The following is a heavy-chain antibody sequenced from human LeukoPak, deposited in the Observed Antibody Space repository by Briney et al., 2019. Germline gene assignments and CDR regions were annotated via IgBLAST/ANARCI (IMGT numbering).Heavy chain of an antibody. D-gene: IGHD1-1*01. Sequence: GGSLRLSFEASGFPFMTYAMNWIRQSPGKRLEWVAFLTRGSSNIQYAESVKGRFTISRDNGKDSLFLQMNSLRAEDTAVYYCARVVPVHEYYNSYMDVWGKGTTVTVSS. J-gene: IGHJ6*03. CDR2: LTRGSSNI. V-gene: IGHV3-48*01. CDR1: GFPFMTYA. CDR3: ARVVPVHEYYNSYMDV.